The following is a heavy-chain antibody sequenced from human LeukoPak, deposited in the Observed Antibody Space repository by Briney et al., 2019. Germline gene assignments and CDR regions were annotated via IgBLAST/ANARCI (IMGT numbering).Heavy chain of an antibody. D-gene: IGHD1-14*01. CDR2: INPNSGDT. CDR3: ARGGYIRGNQDYYYYYYMDV. Sequence: ASVKVSCKASGYTFTGYYMHWVRQAPGQGLEWMGWINPNSGDTNYAQKFQGRVTMTRDTSISTAYMELSRLRSDDTAVYYCARGGYIRGNQDYYYYYYMDVWGKGTTVTISS. V-gene: IGHV1-2*02. J-gene: IGHJ6*03. CDR1: GYTFTGYY.